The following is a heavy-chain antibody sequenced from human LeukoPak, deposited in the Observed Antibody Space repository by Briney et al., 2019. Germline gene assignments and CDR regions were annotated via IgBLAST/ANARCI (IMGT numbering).Heavy chain of an antibody. CDR3: CHSLSGRTGAFDI. CDR2: TYYRSKWFN. J-gene: IGHJ3*02. D-gene: IGHD2-21*01. Sequence: SQTLSLTCAISGDSVSSNSAAWIWIRQSPSRGLEWLGRTYYRSKWFNDYAVSVTSRITINPDTSKNQFSLQLHSVTPEDTAVYYCCHSLSGRTGAFDIWGQGTMVTVSS. V-gene: IGHV6-1*01. CDR1: GDSVSSNSAA.